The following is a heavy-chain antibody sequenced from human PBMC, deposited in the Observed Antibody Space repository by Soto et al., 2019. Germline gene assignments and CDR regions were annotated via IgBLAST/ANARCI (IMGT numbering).Heavy chain of an antibody. CDR1: GFTFSSYA. Sequence: GGSLRLSCAASGFTFSSYAMSWVRQAPGKGLEWVSAISGSGGSTYYADSVKGRFTISRDNSKNTLYLQMNSLRAEDTAVYYCAKEGGGSTVAVAGTIAFDIWGQGTMVTVSS. CDR3: AKEGGGSTVAVAGTIAFDI. D-gene: IGHD6-19*01. CDR2: ISGSGGST. J-gene: IGHJ3*02. V-gene: IGHV3-23*01.